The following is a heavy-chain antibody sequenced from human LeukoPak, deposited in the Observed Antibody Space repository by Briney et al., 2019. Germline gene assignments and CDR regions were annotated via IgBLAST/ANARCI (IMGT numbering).Heavy chain of an antibody. V-gene: IGHV3-30*02. CDR2: IRYDGSNK. Sequence: GGSLRLSCAASGFTFSSYGMHWVRQAPGKGLEWAAFIRYDGSNKYYADSVKGRFTISRDNSKNTLYLQMNSLRAEDTAVYYCARDYGSGSYFDYWGQGTLVTVSS. CDR3: ARDYGSGSYFDY. CDR1: GFTFSSYG. J-gene: IGHJ4*02. D-gene: IGHD3-10*01.